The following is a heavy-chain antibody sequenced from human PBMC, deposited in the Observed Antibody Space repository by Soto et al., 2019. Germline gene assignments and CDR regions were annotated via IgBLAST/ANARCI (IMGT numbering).Heavy chain of an antibody. V-gene: IGHV3-23*01. CDR2: ISGSGGST. Sequence: EVQLLESGGGLVQPGGSLRLSCAASGFTFSSYAMSWVRQAPGKGLEWVSAISGSGGSTYYADSVKGRFTISRDNSKNTLYLQMYSLRAEDTAVYYCAKSRYDSSGYFDYWGQGTLVTVSS. CDR1: GFTFSSYA. D-gene: IGHD3-22*01. CDR3: AKSRYDSSGYFDY. J-gene: IGHJ4*02.